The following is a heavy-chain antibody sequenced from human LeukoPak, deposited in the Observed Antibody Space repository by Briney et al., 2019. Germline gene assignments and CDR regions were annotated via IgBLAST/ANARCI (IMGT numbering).Heavy chain of an antibody. Sequence: KPSETLSLTCTVSGGSISSSSYYWGWIRQPPGKGLEWIGSIYHSGSTYYNPSLKSQVTISVDTSKNQFSLNLSSVTAADTAVYYCARVDLRSSGPPLYWGQGTLVTVSS. CDR2: IYHSGST. CDR1: GGSISSSSYY. CDR3: ARVDLRSSGPPLY. J-gene: IGHJ4*02. V-gene: IGHV4-39*07. D-gene: IGHD6-19*01.